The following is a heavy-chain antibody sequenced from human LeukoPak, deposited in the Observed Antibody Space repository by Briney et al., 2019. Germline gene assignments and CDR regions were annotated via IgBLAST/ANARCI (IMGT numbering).Heavy chain of an antibody. D-gene: IGHD6-13*01. V-gene: IGHV3-48*03. Sequence: GGSLRLSCAASGFTFSSYEMNWVRQAPGKGLEWVSYISSSGSTIYYADSVKGRFTISRDNAKNSLYLQMNSLRAEDTAVYYCAPIAAAPGWQRFDPWGQVTLVTVSS. J-gene: IGHJ5*02. CDR1: GFTFSSYE. CDR3: APIAAAPGWQRFDP. CDR2: ISSSGSTI.